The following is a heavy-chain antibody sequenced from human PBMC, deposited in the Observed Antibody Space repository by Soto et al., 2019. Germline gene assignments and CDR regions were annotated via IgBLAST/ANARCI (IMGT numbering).Heavy chain of an antibody. CDR1: GFSLSTSGVG. Sequence: QITLKESGPTLVKPTQTLTLTCAFSGFSLSTSGVGVGWIRQPPGKALEWLAVIFWNDDKRYSPTVKSRLTSTKDTTRNQVVLTMTNVDHVDTGTYYCARRGEQASQPFDSWGQGSLVTVS. J-gene: IGHJ4*02. V-gene: IGHV2-5*01. CDR2: IFWNDDK. CDR3: ARRGEQASQPFDS. D-gene: IGHD2-21*01.